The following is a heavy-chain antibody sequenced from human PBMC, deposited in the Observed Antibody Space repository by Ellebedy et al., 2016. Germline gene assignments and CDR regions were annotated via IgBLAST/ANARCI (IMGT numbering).Heavy chain of an antibody. CDR2: ISGSGDNK. CDR3: ARDLRQILTGYYVSDYYYGMDV. J-gene: IGHJ6*02. Sequence: GGSLRLXXAASGFAFRRYGVNWLRQTAEKGLQWVASISGSGDNKYYADSVEGRFKISRDNAGNFVFLQMNSLRDEDTAVYYCARDLRQILTGYYVSDYYYGMDVWGQGTTVTVSS. CDR1: GFAFRRYG. V-gene: IGHV3-21*01. D-gene: IGHD3-9*01.